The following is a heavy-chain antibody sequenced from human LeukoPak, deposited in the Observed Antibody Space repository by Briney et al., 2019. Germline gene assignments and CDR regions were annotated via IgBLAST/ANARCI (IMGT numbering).Heavy chain of an antibody. CDR3: AKMYCSSTSCLWCPYYLCY. CDR1: GFTFSSSA. J-gene: IGHJ4*02. Sequence: PGGSLRLSCAASGFTFSSSAMSWVRQAPGKGLEWVSGISGSGGSTYYADSVKGRFTISRDNSKNTLYLQMNSLRAEDTAVYYCAKMYCSSTSCLWCPYYLCYWGKGNLLTVSS. CDR2: ISGSGGST. D-gene: IGHD2-2*01. V-gene: IGHV3-23*01.